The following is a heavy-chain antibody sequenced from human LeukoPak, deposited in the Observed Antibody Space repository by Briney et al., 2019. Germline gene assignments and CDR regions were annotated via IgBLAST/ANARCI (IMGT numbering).Heavy chain of an antibody. V-gene: IGHV3-74*01. Sequence: GGSLRLSCAASGFTFSNYWMHWVRQAPGKGLVWVSRINSDGINTSYADSVKGRFTISRDNSKNTLYLQMNSLRAEDAAVYYCAKAPLGRCSGAICYYFDYWGQGTLVTVSS. CDR3: AKAPLGRCSGAICYYFDY. CDR2: INSDGINT. J-gene: IGHJ4*02. D-gene: IGHD2-15*01. CDR1: GFTFSNYW.